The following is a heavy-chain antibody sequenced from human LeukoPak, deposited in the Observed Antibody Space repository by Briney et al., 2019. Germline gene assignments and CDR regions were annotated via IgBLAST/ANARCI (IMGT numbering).Heavy chain of an antibody. V-gene: IGHV3-49*03. CDR1: GFTFGDYA. CDR2: IRSKAYGGTT. Sequence: SLRLSCTASGFTFGDYAMSWFRQAPGKGLEWVGFIRSKAYGGTTEYAASVKGRFTISRDDSKSIAYLQMNSLKTEDTAVYYCTSRIAVAGQNWFDPWGQGTLVTVSS. CDR3: TSRIAVAGQNWFDP. J-gene: IGHJ5*02. D-gene: IGHD6-19*01.